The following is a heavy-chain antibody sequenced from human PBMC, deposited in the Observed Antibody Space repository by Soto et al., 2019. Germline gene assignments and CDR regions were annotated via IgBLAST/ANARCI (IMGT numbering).Heavy chain of an antibody. V-gene: IGHV4-59*01. D-gene: IGHD3-3*01. J-gene: IGHJ4*02. Sequence: VQLQQSGPGLVKPSETLSLTCIVSGNSISNYYWTWIRQSPGKGLECLGYMDYSGNTKYNPSLRSRVTISGDTSKNQFSLKLTSVTAADTAVYYCASLSGYHFYYWGQGTLVTVSS. CDR3: ASLSGYHFYY. CDR2: MDYSGNT. CDR1: GNSISNYY.